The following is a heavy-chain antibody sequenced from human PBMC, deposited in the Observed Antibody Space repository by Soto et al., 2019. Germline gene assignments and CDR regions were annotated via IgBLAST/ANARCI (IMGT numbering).Heavy chain of an antibody. Sequence: QVQLQESGPGLVKPSQTLSLTCTVIGGSIRSPNYYWSWIRQHPGKGLEWIGNVYYNGSTNYTPSPKSRVAISLDTSKNQFSLKLNSVTAADTAVYYCARDAPLWFGELSHWGQGTLVTVSS. V-gene: IGHV4-31*03. D-gene: IGHD3-10*01. CDR1: GGSIRSPNYY. CDR2: VYYNGST. CDR3: ARDAPLWFGELSH. J-gene: IGHJ4*02.